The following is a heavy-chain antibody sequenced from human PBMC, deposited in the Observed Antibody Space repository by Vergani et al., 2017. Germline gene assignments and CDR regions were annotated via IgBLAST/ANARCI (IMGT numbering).Heavy chain of an antibody. D-gene: IGHD4-23*01. CDR3: ARADGGNLPFDY. V-gene: IGHV4-39*07. CDR2: IYYSGST. CDR1: GGSISSSSYY. J-gene: IGHJ4*02. Sequence: QLQLQESGPGLVKPSETLSLTCTVSGGSISSSSYYWGWIRQPPGRGLEWIGSIYYSGSTYYNPSLKSRVTISVDTSKNQFSLKLSSVTAADTAVYYCARADGGNLPFDYWGQGTLVTVSS.